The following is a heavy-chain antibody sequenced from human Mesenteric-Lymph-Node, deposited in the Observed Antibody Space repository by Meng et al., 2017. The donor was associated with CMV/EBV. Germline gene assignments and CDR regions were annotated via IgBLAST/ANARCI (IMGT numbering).Heavy chain of an antibody. CDR1: GGSFSGYY. D-gene: IGHD2-2*01. CDR3: ASGPIVVVPAAPTHYYYYGMDV. Sequence: SETLSLTCAVYGGSFSGYYWSWIRQPPGKGLECIGEINHSGSTNYNPSLKSRVTISVDTSKNQVSLKLNSVTAADTAVYYCASGPIVVVPAAPTHYYYYGMDVWGQGTTVTVSS. V-gene: IGHV4-34*01. J-gene: IGHJ6*02. CDR2: INHSGST.